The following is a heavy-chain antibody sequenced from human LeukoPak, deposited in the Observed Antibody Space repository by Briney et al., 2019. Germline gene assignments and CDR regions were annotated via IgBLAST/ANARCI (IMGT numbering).Heavy chain of an antibody. V-gene: IGHV1-3*01. Sequence: ASVKVSCKASGYTFTNYIIHWVRQAPGQRLEWMGWINAENGNTKYSQNFQGRVTITRDTSASTAYMELSSLRYEDTAVFYCARDFRRGDYWGQGTLVTVSS. CDR3: ARDFRRGDY. CDR1: GYTFTNYI. CDR2: INAENGNT. J-gene: IGHJ4*02.